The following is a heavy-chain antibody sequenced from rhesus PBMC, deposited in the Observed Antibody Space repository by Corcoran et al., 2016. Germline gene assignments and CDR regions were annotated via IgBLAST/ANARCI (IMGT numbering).Heavy chain of an antibody. V-gene: IGHV4-127*01. J-gene: IGHJ4*01. Sequence: QVQLQESGPGLVKPSETLSLTCVVSGYSISSGYGWNWIRQPPGKGLEWIGYIGGSSGGHKYNPSLKSRVTLSKDTSKNQFALKLNSVTAADTAVYYCAREGPTVAAWGVFDYWGQGVLVTVSS. CDR2: IGGSSGGH. D-gene: IGHD4-29*01. CDR1: GYSISSGYG. CDR3: AREGPTVAAWGVFDY.